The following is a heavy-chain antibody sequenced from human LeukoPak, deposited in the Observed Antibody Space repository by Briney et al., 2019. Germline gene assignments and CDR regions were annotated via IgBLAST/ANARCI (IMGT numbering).Heavy chain of an antibody. Sequence: ASVKVSCKASGYTFTSYGISWVRQAPGQGLEWMGWISAYNGNTNYAQKLQGRVTMTTDTSTSTAYMELRSLRSDDTAVYYCARDLPTFYYDSSGYYYGSDYWGQGTLVTVPS. CDR2: ISAYNGNT. V-gene: IGHV1-18*01. D-gene: IGHD3-22*01. CDR3: ARDLPTFYYDSSGYYYGSDY. J-gene: IGHJ4*02. CDR1: GYTFTSYG.